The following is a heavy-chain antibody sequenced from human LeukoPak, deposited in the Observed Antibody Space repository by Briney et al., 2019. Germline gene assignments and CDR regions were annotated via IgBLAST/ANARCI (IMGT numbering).Heavy chain of an antibody. CDR3: ARDDASKTYYYYGMDV. V-gene: IGHV1-69*04. Sequence: GASVKVSCKASGGTFSSYAISWVRQAPGQGLEWMGRIIPILGIANYAQKFQGRVTITADKSTSTAYMELSSLRFEDTAVYYCARDDASKTYYYYGMDVWGQGTTVTVSS. J-gene: IGHJ6*02. CDR1: GGTFSSYA. CDR2: IIPILGIA.